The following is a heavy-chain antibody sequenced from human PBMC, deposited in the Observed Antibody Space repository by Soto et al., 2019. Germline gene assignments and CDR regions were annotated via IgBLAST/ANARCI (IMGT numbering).Heavy chain of an antibody. CDR1: GFTFSSYA. CDR2: ISGSGGST. Sequence: GGSLRLSCAASGFTFSSYAMSWVRQAPGKGLEWVSAISGSGGSTYYADSVKGRFTISRDNSKNTLYLQMNSLIAEDTAVYYCAKEGVVPAGTILERSTGLPFDYWGQGTLVTVSS. V-gene: IGHV3-23*01. J-gene: IGHJ4*02. D-gene: IGHD2-2*01. CDR3: AKEGVVPAGTILERSTGLPFDY.